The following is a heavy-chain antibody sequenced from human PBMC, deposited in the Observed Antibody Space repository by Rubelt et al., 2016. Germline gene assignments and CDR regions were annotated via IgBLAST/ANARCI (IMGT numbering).Heavy chain of an antibody. D-gene: IGHD3-22*01. CDR2: INHSGST. V-gene: IGHV4-34*01. CDR1: GGSFSGYY. CDR3: ARGELIVVAQDAFDI. J-gene: IGHJ3*02. Sequence: QVQLQQWGAGLLKPSETLSLTCAVYGGSFSGYYWSWIRQPPGKGLEWIGEINHSGSTNYNPSLKSRVTISVDTSKNQFSRKLGSVTAADTAVYYCARGELIVVAQDAFDIWGQGTMVTVSS.